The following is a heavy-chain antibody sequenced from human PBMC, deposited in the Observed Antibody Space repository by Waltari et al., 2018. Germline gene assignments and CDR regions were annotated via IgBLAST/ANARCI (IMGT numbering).Heavy chain of an antibody. V-gene: IGHV1-18*01. CDR2: IGAYNGNT. Sequence: QVRLVQSAAEVKTPGASVKVSCKASGYTFSSYGISWVRQAPGKGLEWMGWIGAYNGNTDYAQKFRGRVTLTTDRSTNTAYMELRSLRSDDTAFYYCASSSFCSSTTCYLGYWGQGTLVTVSS. CDR3: ASSSFCSSTTCYLGY. D-gene: IGHD2-2*01. J-gene: IGHJ4*02. CDR1: GYTFSSYG.